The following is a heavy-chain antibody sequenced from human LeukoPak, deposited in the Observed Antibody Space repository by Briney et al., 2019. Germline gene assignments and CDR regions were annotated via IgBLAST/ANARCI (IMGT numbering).Heavy chain of an antibody. D-gene: IGHD7-27*01. CDR2: ISGSGGST. V-gene: IGHV3-23*01. CDR1: GFTFSSYA. Sequence: PGGSLRLSCAASGFTFSSYAMSWVHQAPGKGLEWVSAISGSGGSTYYADSVKGRFTISRGNSKNTLYLQMNSLRAEDTAVYYCAKARTGGTPVDYWGQGTLVTVSS. J-gene: IGHJ4*02. CDR3: AKARTGGTPVDY.